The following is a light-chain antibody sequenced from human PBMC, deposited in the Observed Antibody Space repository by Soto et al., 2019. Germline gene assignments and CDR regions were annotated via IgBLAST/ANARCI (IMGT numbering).Light chain of an antibody. CDR2: GTS. Sequence: EIVLTQSPGTLSLSPGERATLSCRASQTVGSAYLAWYQHKPGQAPRLLIYGTSSRATGIPGRISGSGSGTDFTLTISRLEPEDFAVYYCQQYGSSRWTFGQGTKVEAK. J-gene: IGKJ1*01. V-gene: IGKV3-20*01. CDR3: QQYGSSRWT. CDR1: QTVGSAY.